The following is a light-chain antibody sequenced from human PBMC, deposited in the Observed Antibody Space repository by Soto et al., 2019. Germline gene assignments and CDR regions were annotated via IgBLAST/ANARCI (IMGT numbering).Light chain of an antibody. Sequence: DIQMTQSPSSLSASVGDRVSITCRASQSISTYVNWYQQKPGTAPNLLIYRASTLESGVPSRFSGSGSGTDFTLTISSLQPADFSTYYCQQSFSTPITFGQGTRLDSK. V-gene: IGKV1-39*01. CDR3: QQSFSTPIT. CDR1: QSISTY. CDR2: RAS. J-gene: IGKJ5*01.